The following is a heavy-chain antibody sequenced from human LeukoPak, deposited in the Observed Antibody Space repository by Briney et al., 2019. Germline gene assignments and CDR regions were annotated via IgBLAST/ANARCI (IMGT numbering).Heavy chain of an antibody. J-gene: IGHJ5*02. CDR1: GGSISSSSYY. CDR2: IYYSGST. Sequence: ETLSLTCTVSGGSISSSSYYWGWIRQPPGKGLEWIGSIYYSGSTYYNPSLKSRVTISVDTSKNQFSLKLSSVTAADTAVYYCARHGSGYWFDPWGQGTLVTVST. V-gene: IGHV4-39*01. CDR3: ARHGSGYWFDP. D-gene: IGHD3-10*01.